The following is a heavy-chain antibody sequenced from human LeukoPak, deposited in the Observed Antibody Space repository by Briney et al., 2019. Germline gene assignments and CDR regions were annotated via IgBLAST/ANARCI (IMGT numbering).Heavy chain of an antibody. J-gene: IGHJ4*02. V-gene: IGHV3-7*01. CDR1: GFTFSNFW. CDR3: GRDWNDNRKNYDTWL. D-gene: IGHD1-1*01. CDR2: IKEDGSDK. Sequence: GGSLRLSCAASGFTFSNFWMSWVRQAPGKGLEWVGNIKEDGSDKNYVDSVKGRFTIFRDNARNSVYLQMHSLRAEDTAVYYCGRDWNDNRKNYDTWLWGQGTLVTVSS.